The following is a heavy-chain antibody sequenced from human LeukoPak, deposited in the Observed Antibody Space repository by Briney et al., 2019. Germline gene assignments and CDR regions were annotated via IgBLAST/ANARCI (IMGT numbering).Heavy chain of an antibody. V-gene: IGHV4-4*09. Sequence: SETLSLTCTVSSGSINTYDWAWIRQSPGKGLEWTGYIDDSGTTYYNPSLKSRVTISVDNSKKQMSLKVNAVTAADTAVYYCASGPWELDYWGQGTLVTVSS. CDR3: ASGPWELDY. J-gene: IGHJ4*02. D-gene: IGHD1-26*01. CDR2: IDDSGTT. CDR1: SGSINTYD.